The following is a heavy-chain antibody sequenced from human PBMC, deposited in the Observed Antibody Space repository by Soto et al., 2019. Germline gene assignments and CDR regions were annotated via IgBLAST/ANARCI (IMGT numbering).Heavy chain of an antibody. CDR3: VKRQCVAAAFAY. CDR1: GFSLSTSGAG. Sequence: QITLKESGPTLVKPTQTLTLTCTVSGFSLSTSGAGVGWIRQPPGRALECLAFIYWDDDKRYSPSLNSRLTTXKRXSKNQVALTMTNLDPVDTGTYYCVKRQCVAAAFAYWGQGPLVTVSS. D-gene: IGHD6-13*01. CDR2: IYWDDDK. J-gene: IGHJ4*02. V-gene: IGHV2-5*02.